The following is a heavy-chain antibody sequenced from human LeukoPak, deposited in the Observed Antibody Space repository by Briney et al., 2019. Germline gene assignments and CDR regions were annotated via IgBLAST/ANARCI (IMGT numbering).Heavy chain of an antibody. CDR3: ARGPRYYYDSSGYLRNFDY. CDR1: GGSFSGYY. Sequence: SETLTLTCAVYGGSFSGYYWSWIRQPPGKGLEWIGEINHSGSTNYNPSLKSRVTISVDTSKNQFSLKLSSVTAADTAVYYCARGPRYYYDSSGYLRNFDYWGQGTLVTVSS. J-gene: IGHJ4*02. D-gene: IGHD3-22*01. CDR2: INHSGST. V-gene: IGHV4-34*01.